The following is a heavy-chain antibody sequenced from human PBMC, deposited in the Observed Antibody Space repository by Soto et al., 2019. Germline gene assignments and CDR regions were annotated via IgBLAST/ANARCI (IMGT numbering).Heavy chain of an antibody. Sequence: QVQLQQWGAGLLKPSETLSLSCAVYGGSFSGYYWSWIRQPPGKGLEWIGEINHSGSTNYNPSLKSRVTISVDTSMNQFSLKLSSVTAADTAVYYCARSYYDSSGYYYVPLYDAFDIWGQGTMVTVSS. J-gene: IGHJ3*02. D-gene: IGHD3-22*01. CDR1: GGSFSGYY. CDR2: INHSGST. V-gene: IGHV4-34*01. CDR3: ARSYYDSSGYYYVPLYDAFDI.